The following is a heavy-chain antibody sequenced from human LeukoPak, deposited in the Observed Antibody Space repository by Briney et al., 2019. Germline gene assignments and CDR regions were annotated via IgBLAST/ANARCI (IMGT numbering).Heavy chain of an antibody. V-gene: IGHV4-38-2*02. Sequence: SETLSLTCTVSGYSISSGYYWGWIRQPPGKGLEWIGSIYHSGSTYYNPSLKSRVTISVDTSKNQFSLKLSSVTAADTAVYYCAGVRRGSYYSDYWGQGALVTVSS. D-gene: IGHD1-26*01. CDR3: AGVRRGSYYSDY. CDR2: IYHSGST. J-gene: IGHJ4*02. CDR1: GYSISSGYY.